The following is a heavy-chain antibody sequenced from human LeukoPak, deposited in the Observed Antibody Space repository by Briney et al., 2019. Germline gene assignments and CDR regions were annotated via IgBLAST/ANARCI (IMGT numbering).Heavy chain of an antibody. CDR1: GVPISSTNW. J-gene: IGHJ5*02. D-gene: IGHD5-12*01. Sequence: SETLSLTCAVSGVPISSTNWWSWVRQTPGKGLEWIGEIFHSGATNYNPSLKSRVTISVDTSKNQFSLKLSSVTAADTAVYYCARGRRGYSGYDPRFDPWGQGTLVTVSS. CDR2: IFHSGAT. CDR3: ARGRRGYSGYDPRFDP. V-gene: IGHV4-4*02.